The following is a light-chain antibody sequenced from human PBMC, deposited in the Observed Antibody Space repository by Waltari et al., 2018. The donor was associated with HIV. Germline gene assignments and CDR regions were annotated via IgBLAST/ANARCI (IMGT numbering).Light chain of an antibody. V-gene: IGLV7-46*02. CDR3: LISYNGVRV. CDR2: DTD. Sequence: QAVVTQEPSLSVSPGATVTLTCTSFTVFITRCQFPYWFQMREGHAPRTLIYDTDKSHAWTPGRFSGSIVGGKATLTLLGAQPEDEGDYYCLISYNGVRVFGGGTKLTV. CDR1: TVFITRCQF. J-gene: IGLJ2*01.